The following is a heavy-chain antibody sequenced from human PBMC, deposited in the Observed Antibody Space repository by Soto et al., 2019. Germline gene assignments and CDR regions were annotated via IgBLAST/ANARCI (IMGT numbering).Heavy chain of an antibody. Sequence: QVQLVQSGAEVKKPGSSVKVSCKASGGTFSSYAISWVRQAPGQGLEWMGGIIPIFGTANYAQKFQGRVTITADESTGTAYMELSSLRSEDTAVYYCARVGYYDSSGYPQGYYYYGMDVWGQGTTVTVSS. CDR1: GGTFSSYA. V-gene: IGHV1-69*01. CDR3: ARVGYYDSSGYPQGYYYYGMDV. CDR2: IIPIFGTA. D-gene: IGHD3-22*01. J-gene: IGHJ6*02.